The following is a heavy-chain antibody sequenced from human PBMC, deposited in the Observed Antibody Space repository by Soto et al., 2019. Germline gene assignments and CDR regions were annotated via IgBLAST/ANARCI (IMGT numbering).Heavy chain of an antibody. D-gene: IGHD5-18*01. J-gene: IGHJ6*02. CDR3: ARKGGYSYGYGPYYYYGMDV. CDR2: IYHSGST. V-gene: IGHV4-4*02. Sequence: QVQLQESGPGLVKPSGTLSLTCAVSGGSISSSNWWSWVRQPPGKGLEWIGEIYHSGSTNYNPSLKSRVTISVDTSKNQFSLKLSSVTAADTAVYYCARKGGYSYGYGPYYYYGMDVWGQGTTVTVSS. CDR1: GGSISSSNW.